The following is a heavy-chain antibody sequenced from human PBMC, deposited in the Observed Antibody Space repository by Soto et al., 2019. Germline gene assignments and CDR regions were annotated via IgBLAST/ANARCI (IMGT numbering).Heavy chain of an antibody. CDR2: SIPLFAST. V-gene: IGHV1-69*06. CDR1: GGTYTNYA. CDR3: ARGVPYYYNSSGFPLNY. D-gene: IGHD3-22*01. Sequence: QVQVVQSGAEVKKSGSSVRVSCKVSGGTYTNYAVNWVRQAPGHGLEWMGASIPLFASTKYAQKCQDRVTITADKSTSTVYMELSSLASEDTAVYYCARGVPYYYNSSGFPLNYWGQGTLVTVSS. J-gene: IGHJ4*02.